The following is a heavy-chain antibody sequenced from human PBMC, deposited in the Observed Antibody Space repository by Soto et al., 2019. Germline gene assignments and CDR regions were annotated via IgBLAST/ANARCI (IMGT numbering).Heavy chain of an antibody. J-gene: IGHJ4*02. V-gene: IGHV4-59*01. D-gene: IGHD2-21*02. CDR1: GGSITSYY. CDR3: ARMTSDDYFDY. CDR2: IYYSETT. Sequence: QVQLQESGPGLVKPSETLSLTCTVSGGSITSYYWSWIRQPPGKGLEWIGYIYYSETTNYNPSLKSLVTIAVDTSKNQCSLKLSSVTAADTAVYYCARMTSDDYFDYWGQGTLVTVSS.